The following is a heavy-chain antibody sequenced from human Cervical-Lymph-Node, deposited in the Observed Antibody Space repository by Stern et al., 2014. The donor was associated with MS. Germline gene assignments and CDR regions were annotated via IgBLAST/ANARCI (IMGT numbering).Heavy chain of an antibody. CDR1: GFTFSSYW. CDR2: IKQDGSEK. D-gene: IGHD3-22*01. CDR3: ARLRLTEGFDY. V-gene: IGHV3-7*01. J-gene: IGHJ4*02. Sequence: EVKLVESGGGLVQPGGSLRLSCAASGFTFSSYWMSLVRQAPGEGLEWVANIKQDGSEKYYVDSVKGRFPISRDNAKNSLYLQMNSLRAEDTAVYYCARLRLTEGFDYWGQGTLVTVSS.